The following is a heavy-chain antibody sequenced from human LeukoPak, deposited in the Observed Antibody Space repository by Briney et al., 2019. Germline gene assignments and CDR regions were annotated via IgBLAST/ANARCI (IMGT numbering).Heavy chain of an antibody. CDR1: GGSFSGYY. J-gene: IGHJ6*02. Sequence: ASETLSLTCAVYGGSFSGYYWSWIRQPPGKGLEWSGEINHSGSTNYNPSLKSRVTISVDTSKNQFSLTLSSVTAADTAVYYCVKSGWYGHSVRRRVAYGLYVWGQGTTLTVSS. CDR2: INHSGST. D-gene: IGHD2-15*01. CDR3: VKSGWYGHSVRRRVAYGLYV. V-gene: IGHV4-34*01.